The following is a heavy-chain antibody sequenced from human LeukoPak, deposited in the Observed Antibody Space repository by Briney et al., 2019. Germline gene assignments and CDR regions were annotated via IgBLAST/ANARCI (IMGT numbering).Heavy chain of an antibody. Sequence: GGSLRLSCAASGFTFSSYAMNWVRQAPGMGLEWVSAISGSGGSTYYADSVKGRFTISRDNSKNTLYLQMNSLRAEDTAVYFCAKDFSPRYASGYDSFDMWGQGTLVTVSS. CDR3: AKDFSPRYASGYDSFDM. D-gene: IGHD5-12*01. CDR2: ISGSGGST. CDR1: GFTFSSYA. V-gene: IGHV3-23*01. J-gene: IGHJ3*02.